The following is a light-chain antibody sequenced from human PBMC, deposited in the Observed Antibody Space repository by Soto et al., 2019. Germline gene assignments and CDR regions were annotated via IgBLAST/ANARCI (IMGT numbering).Light chain of an antibody. CDR2: DVS. CDR1: QNSSNY. Sequence: EIVLTQSPATLSLSPGIRATISCRASQNSSNYLIWYQQKPGQAPRLRIYDVSNRATGIPARFSGSGSGTDFTLTISSQEPKDFAVYYGQQRSNWPRTFGKGTKVEIK. J-gene: IGKJ1*01. CDR3: QQRSNWPRT. V-gene: IGKV3-11*01.